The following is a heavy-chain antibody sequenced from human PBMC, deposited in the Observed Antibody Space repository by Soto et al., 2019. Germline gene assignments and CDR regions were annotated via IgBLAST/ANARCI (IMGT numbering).Heavy chain of an antibody. CDR3: ARRWGEGRVDY. CDR1: GGSISSSNW. CDR2: IYHSGNP. Sequence: QVQLQESGPGLVKPSGTLSLTCAVSGGSISSSNWWSWVRQPPGKGLEWIGEIYHSGNPNYNPSLKSRVTMAVDKSRNQFSLQLSSVTAADTAVYYCARRWGEGRVDYWGQGTLVTVSS. D-gene: IGHD3-10*01. J-gene: IGHJ4*02. V-gene: IGHV4-4*02.